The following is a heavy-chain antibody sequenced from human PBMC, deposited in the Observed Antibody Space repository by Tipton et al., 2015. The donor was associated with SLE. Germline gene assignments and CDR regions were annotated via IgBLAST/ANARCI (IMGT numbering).Heavy chain of an antibody. Sequence: QSGPEVKKPGASVKVSCKASGYTFTSYYMHWVRQAPGQGLEWMGGIIPIFGTANYAQKFQGRVTITTDESTSTAYMELSSLRSEDTAVYYCARDPGKGVGNWFDPWGQGTLVTVSS. D-gene: IGHD1-1*01. CDR3: ARDPGKGVGNWFDP. CDR1: GYTFTSYY. J-gene: IGHJ5*02. CDR2: IIPIFGTA. V-gene: IGHV1-69*05.